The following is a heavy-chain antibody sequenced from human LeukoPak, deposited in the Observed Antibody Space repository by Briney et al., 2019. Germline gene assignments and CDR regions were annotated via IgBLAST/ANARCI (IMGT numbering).Heavy chain of an antibody. Sequence: SETLSLTCAASGGSISSSNWWSWVRQPPGKGLEWIGEIYHSGSTNYNPSLKSRVTISVDKSKNQFSLNLSSVTAADTAVYYCLYGGNSGDWVYWGQGTLVTVSS. CDR2: IYHSGST. J-gene: IGHJ4*02. CDR3: LYGGNSGDWVY. V-gene: IGHV4-4*02. D-gene: IGHD4-23*01. CDR1: GGSISSSNW.